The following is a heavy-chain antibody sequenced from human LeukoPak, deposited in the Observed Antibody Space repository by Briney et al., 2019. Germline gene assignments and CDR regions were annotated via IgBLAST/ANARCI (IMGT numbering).Heavy chain of an antibody. Sequence: AGGSLRLSCAASGFTFSSYEMNWVRQAPGKGLEWVSYISSSGSTIYYADSVKGRFTISRDNSKNTLFLQMSSLRAEGTAVYYCARGFSGYYYPFDYWGQGTLVTVSS. J-gene: IGHJ4*02. CDR2: ISSSGSTI. CDR3: ARGFSGYYYPFDY. CDR1: GFTFSSYE. V-gene: IGHV3-48*03. D-gene: IGHD3-22*01.